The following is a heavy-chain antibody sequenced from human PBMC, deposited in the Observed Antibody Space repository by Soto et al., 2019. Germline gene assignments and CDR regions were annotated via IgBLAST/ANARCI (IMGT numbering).Heavy chain of an antibody. CDR2: ISASGDET. CDR1: GFTFSTYA. Sequence: EAQMLESGGGSVQPGGSLRLSCAASGFTFSTYAVAWVRQSPGKGLEWVSSISASGDETRYADSVKGRFTISRDNSKNTLYLQMNRLRAEDPAVYYCARRPTARASWGQGTLVTVSS. J-gene: IGHJ5*02. V-gene: IGHV3-23*01. CDR3: ARRPTARAS. D-gene: IGHD1-1*01.